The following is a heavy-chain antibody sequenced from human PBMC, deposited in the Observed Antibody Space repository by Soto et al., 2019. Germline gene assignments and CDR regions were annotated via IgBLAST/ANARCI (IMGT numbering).Heavy chain of an antibody. J-gene: IGHJ6*02. V-gene: IGHV3-30*18. CDR3: EKDGVDIVATYGMDV. CDR2: ISYDGSNK. CDR1: GFTFSSYG. Sequence: PGGSLRLSCAASGFTFSSYGMHWVRQAPGKGLEWVAVISYDGSNKYYADSVKGRFTISRDNSKNTLYLQMNSLRAEDTAVYYCEKDGVDIVATYGMDVWGQGTTVTVSS. D-gene: IGHD5-12*01.